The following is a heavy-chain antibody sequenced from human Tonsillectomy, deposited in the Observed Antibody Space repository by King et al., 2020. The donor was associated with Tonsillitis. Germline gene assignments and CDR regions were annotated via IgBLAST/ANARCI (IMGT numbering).Heavy chain of an antibody. D-gene: IGHD4-11*01. Sequence: VQLVESGGGVVQPGRSLRLSCAASGFTFSTYAMHWVRQAPGKGLAWVAVISYDGSNRYYADSVKGRFTISRDNLKNTLYLQMNSLRPEDTAVYYCASDLHYRKPDYWGQGTLVTVSS. V-gene: IGHV3-30*04. CDR2: ISYDGSNR. J-gene: IGHJ4*02. CDR1: GFTFSTYA. CDR3: ASDLHYRKPDY.